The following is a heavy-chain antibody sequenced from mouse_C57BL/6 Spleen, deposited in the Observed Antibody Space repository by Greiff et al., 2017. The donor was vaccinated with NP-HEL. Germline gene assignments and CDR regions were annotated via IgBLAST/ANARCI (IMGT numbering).Heavy chain of an antibody. V-gene: IGHV1-50*01. D-gene: IGHD2-3*01. CDR2: IDPSDSYT. J-gene: IGHJ4*01. CDR3: CWLLREMDY. Sequence: QVQLQQPGAELVKPGASVKLSCKASGYTFTSYWMQWVKQRPGQGLEWIGEIDPSDSYTNYNQKFKGKATLTVDTSSSTAYMQLSSLTSEDSAVYYCCWLLREMDYWGQGTSVTVSS. CDR1: GYTFTSYW.